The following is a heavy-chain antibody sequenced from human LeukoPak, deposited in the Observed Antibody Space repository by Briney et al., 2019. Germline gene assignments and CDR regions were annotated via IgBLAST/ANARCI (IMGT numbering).Heavy chain of an antibody. V-gene: IGHV2-5*01. CDR1: GFARSTRGVG. CDR3: ARCLWSGYYNWFDP. D-gene: IGHD3-3*01. J-gene: IGHJ5*02. Sequence: SGPTLLNPAPTLTLTYTFSGFARSTRGVGVGWIRQPPGKALEWLSLIYWNDDKRYTPSLKSRLTITKDTSKNQVVLTMTNMDPVDTATYYCARCLWSGYYNWFDPWGQGTLVTVSS. CDR2: IYWNDDK.